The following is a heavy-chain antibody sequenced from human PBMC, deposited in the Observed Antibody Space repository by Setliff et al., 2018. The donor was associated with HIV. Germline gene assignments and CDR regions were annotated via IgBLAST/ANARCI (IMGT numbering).Heavy chain of an antibody. CDR1: GGSFSGYY. CDR2: IIPSGST. J-gene: IGHJ4*02. V-gene: IGHV4-34*12. Sequence: SETLSLTCAVYGGSFSGYYWNWIRQPPGKGLEWIGEIIPSGSTNCNPSLKSRVTISVDTSKNQFSLKLSSVTAADTAVYYCARRSGWSLDYWGQGALVTVSS. D-gene: IGHD6-19*01. CDR3: ARRSGWSLDY.